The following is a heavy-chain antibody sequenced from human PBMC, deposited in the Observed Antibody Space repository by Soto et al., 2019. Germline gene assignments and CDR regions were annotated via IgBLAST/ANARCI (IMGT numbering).Heavy chain of an antibody. CDR1: GGTFSSYA. V-gene: IGHV1-69*06. J-gene: IGHJ4*02. D-gene: IGHD5-12*01. CDR2: IIPIFGTA. CDR3: AKAPRVATMNFDY. Sequence: SVKVSCKASGGTFSSYAISWVRQAPGQGLEWMGGIIPIFGTANYAQKFQGRVTITADKSTSTAYMEPSSLRSEDTAVYYCAKAPRVATMNFDYWGQGTLVTVSS.